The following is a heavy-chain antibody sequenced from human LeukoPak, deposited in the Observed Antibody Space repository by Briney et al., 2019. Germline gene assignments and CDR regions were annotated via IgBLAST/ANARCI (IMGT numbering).Heavy chain of an antibody. CDR2: INHSGDT. CDR1: GGSFSGYY. CDR3: ARHAEYSSGPRVFDY. V-gene: IGHV4-34*01. Sequence: SETLSLTCVVYGGSFSGYYWSWIRQPPGKGLEWIGEINHSGDTNYNPSLKSRVTISVDTSKNQFALKLSSVTAADTAVYYCARHAEYSSGPRVFDYWGQGTLVTVSS. J-gene: IGHJ4*02. D-gene: IGHD6-19*01.